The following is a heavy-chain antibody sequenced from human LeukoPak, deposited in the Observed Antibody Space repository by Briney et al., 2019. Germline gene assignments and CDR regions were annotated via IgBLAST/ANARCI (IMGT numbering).Heavy chain of an antibody. V-gene: IGHV3-9*01. D-gene: IGHD3-10*01. CDR1: GFTFSSYA. CDR3: AHLLGAFDI. Sequence: PGGSLRLSCAASGFTFSSYAMSWVRQAPGKGLEWVSGISWNSGSIGYADSVKGRFTISRDNAKNSLYLQMNSLRAEDTALYYCAHLLGAFDIWGQGTMVTVSS. CDR2: ISWNSGSI. J-gene: IGHJ3*02.